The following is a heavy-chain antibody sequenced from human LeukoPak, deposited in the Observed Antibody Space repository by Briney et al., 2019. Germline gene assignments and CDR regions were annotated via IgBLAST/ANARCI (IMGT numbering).Heavy chain of an antibody. CDR1: GFTFDDYG. V-gene: IGHV3-20*04. Sequence: GGSLRLSWAASGFTFDDYGMSWVRQAPGKGREWVSGINWNGGSTGYADSVKGRFTSSRDNAKNSLYLQMNSLRAEDTALYYCATVYSGRYSGPNWFAPWGQGTLVTVSS. CDR3: ATVYSGRYSGPNWFAP. D-gene: IGHD1-26*01. CDR2: INWNGGST. J-gene: IGHJ5*02.